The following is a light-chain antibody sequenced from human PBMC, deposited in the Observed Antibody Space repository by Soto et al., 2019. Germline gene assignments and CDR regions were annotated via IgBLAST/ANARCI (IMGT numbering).Light chain of an antibody. CDR3: QQSGSSSWT. CDR2: GAS. CDR1: QSVSSSY. Sequence: EIVLTQSPGTLSLSQGERATLSCRDSQSVSSSYLAWYQHKPGQAPRILIYGASSRSTGIPDRFSRSGSETDFTLTISSLEPEDVAVYYCQQSGSSSWTFGQGTKVELK. J-gene: IGKJ1*01. V-gene: IGKV3-20*01.